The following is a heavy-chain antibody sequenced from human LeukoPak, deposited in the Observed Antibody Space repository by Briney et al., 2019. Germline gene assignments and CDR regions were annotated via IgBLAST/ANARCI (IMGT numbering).Heavy chain of an antibody. D-gene: IGHD3-22*01. V-gene: IGHV1-69*13. CDR1: GGTFSSYA. J-gene: IGHJ6*03. CDR3: ARSPYYDSSGYYHPNYYYYYMDV. CDR2: IIPIFGTA. Sequence: SVKVSCKASGGTFSSYAISWVRQAPGQGLEWMGGIIPIFGTANYAQKFQGKVTITADESTSTAYMELSSLRSEDTAVYYCARSPYYDSSGYYHPNYYYYYMDVWGKGTTVTVSS.